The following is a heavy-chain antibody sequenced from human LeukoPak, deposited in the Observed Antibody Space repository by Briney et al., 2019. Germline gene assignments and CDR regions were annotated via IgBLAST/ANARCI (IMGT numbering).Heavy chain of an antibody. J-gene: IGHJ4*02. Sequence: AGWLRLYCQASGFTFSYYEMTWDRQAPGKGLEWVSYLSSSGCPRYYADSVKGRFTISRDNAKNSLYLQMNSLRAEDTAVYYCARSDYWGQGTLVTVSS. CDR2: LSSSGCPR. V-gene: IGHV3-48*03. CDR1: GFTFSYYE. CDR3: ARSDY.